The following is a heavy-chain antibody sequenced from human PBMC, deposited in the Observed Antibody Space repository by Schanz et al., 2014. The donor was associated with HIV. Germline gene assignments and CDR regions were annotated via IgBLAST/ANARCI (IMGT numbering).Heavy chain of an antibody. CDR3: ARALNRGSSSWYIWYFDY. J-gene: IGHJ4*02. D-gene: IGHD6-13*01. CDR2: INHSGST. V-gene: IGHV4-34*01. Sequence: QVQLQQWGAGLLKPSETLSLTCAVYGGSFSVYSWSWIRQPPGKGLQWIGEINHSGSTNYNPSLKSRVTISVDTSKNQFSLKMDSVTAADTAVYYCARALNRGSSSWYIWYFDYWGQGTLVTVS. CDR1: GGSFSVYS.